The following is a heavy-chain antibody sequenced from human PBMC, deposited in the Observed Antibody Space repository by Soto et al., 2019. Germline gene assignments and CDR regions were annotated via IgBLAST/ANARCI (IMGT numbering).Heavy chain of an antibody. CDR3: ARDCYDFWSGYYPDYYYGMDV. D-gene: IGHD3-3*01. CDR1: GFTFSDYY. V-gene: IGHV3-11*01. Sequence: GGSLRLSCAASGFTFSDYYMSWIRQAPGKGLEWVSYISSSGSTIYYADSVKSRFTISRDNAKNSLYLQMNSLRAEDTAVYYCARDCYDFWSGYYPDYYYGMDVWGQGTTVTVSS. J-gene: IGHJ6*02. CDR2: ISSSGSTI.